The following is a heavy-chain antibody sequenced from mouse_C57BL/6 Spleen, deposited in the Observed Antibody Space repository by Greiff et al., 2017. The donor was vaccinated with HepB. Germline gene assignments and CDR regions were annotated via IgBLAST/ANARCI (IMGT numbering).Heavy chain of an antibody. CDR1: GYTFTSYW. J-gene: IGHJ3*01. V-gene: IGHV1-52*01. CDR2: IDPSDSET. CDR3: ARSGTDYGPWFAY. Sequence: QVQLQQPGAELVRPGSSVKLSCKASGYTFTSYWMHWVKQRPIQGLEWIGNIDPSDSETHYNQKFKDKATLTVDKSSSTAYMQLSSLTSEDSAVYYCARSGTDYGPWFAYWGQGTLVTVSA. D-gene: IGHD2-4*01.